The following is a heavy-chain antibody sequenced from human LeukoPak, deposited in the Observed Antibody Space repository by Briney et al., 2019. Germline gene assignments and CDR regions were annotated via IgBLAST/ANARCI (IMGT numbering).Heavy chain of an antibody. Sequence: GGSLRLSCAASRLSISFYWMRWVRQVPGKGLEWLANINQEGTEKNYVDSVKGRFTISRDNAKNSVYLQKNSLRDEDTAVYYCARDPEGDDYDMDVWGQGTTVTVSS. V-gene: IGHV3-7*04. CDR3: ARDPEGDDYDMDV. D-gene: IGHD3-16*01. CDR2: INQEGTEK. CDR1: RLSISFYW. J-gene: IGHJ6*02.